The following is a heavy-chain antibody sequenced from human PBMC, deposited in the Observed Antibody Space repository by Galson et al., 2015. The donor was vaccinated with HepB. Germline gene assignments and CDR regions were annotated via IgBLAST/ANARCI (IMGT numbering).Heavy chain of an antibody. Sequence: QSGAEVKKPGESLGISCKGSGYSFTTYWLNWVRQRPGEGLEWMGRIDPSDSYTNYSPSFQGHVTISADKSISTAYLQWSSLTASDTAIYYCARIYYDTSGNYLANAFDIWGQGTLVTVSS. D-gene: IGHD3-22*01. CDR1: GYSFTTYW. J-gene: IGHJ3*02. V-gene: IGHV5-10-1*01. CDR2: IDPSDSYT. CDR3: ARIYYDTSGNYLANAFDI.